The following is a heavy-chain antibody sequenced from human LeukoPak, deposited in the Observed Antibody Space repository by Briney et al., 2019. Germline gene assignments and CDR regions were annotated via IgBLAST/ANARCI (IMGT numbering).Heavy chain of an antibody. CDR1: GGSFSGYY. Sequence: PSETLSLTCAVYGGSFSGYYWSWIRQPPGKGLEWIGEINHSGSTNYNPSLKSRVTISVDTSKNQFSLKLSSVTAADTAVYYCARGPLIVYLYGDYLDAFDIWGLGTLVTVSS. D-gene: IGHD4-17*01. J-gene: IGHJ3*02. CDR2: INHSGST. CDR3: ARGPLIVYLYGDYLDAFDI. V-gene: IGHV4-34*01.